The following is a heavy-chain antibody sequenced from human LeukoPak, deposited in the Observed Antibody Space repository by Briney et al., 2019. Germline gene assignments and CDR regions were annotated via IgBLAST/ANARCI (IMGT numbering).Heavy chain of an antibody. Sequence: SETLSLTCTVSGGSISSYYWSWLRQPAGKEPEWIGRIYPLETTNYNPSLKSRVAISVDTSKNQFSLKLSSVTAADTAVYYCAREIVAGLGVSFDIWGQGTMVTVSS. CDR2: IYPLETT. CDR1: GGSISSYY. J-gene: IGHJ3*02. D-gene: IGHD6-19*01. V-gene: IGHV4-4*07. CDR3: AREIVAGLGVSFDI.